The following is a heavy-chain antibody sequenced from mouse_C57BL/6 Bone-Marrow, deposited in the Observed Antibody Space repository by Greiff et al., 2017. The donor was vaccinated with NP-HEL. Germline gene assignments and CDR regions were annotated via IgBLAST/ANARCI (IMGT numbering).Heavy chain of an antibody. CDR2: INPYNGGT. V-gene: IGHV1-19*01. Sequence: EVQLQQSGPVLVKPGASVKMSCKASGYTFTDYYMNWVKQSHGKSLEWIGVINPYNGGTSYNQKFKGKATLTVDTSSSTAYMELNSLTSEDSAVYYCARASAGTGAWFAYWGQGTLVTVSA. CDR1: GYTFTDYY. CDR3: ARASAGTGAWFAY. D-gene: IGHD4-1*01. J-gene: IGHJ3*01.